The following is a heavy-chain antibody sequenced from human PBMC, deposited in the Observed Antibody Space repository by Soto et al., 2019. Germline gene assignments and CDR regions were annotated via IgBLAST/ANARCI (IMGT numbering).Heavy chain of an antibody. CDR2: IYYSGST. J-gene: IGHJ6*02. D-gene: IGHD3-3*01. V-gene: IGHV4-31*03. CDR1: GGSISSGGYY. Sequence: PSETLSLTCTVSGGSISSGGYYWSWIRQHPGKGLEWIGYIYYSGSTYYNPSLKSRVTISVDTSKNQFSLKLSSVTAADTAVYYCARDLASFRFYYYYGMDVWGQGTTVTVSS. CDR3: ARDLASFRFYYYYGMDV.